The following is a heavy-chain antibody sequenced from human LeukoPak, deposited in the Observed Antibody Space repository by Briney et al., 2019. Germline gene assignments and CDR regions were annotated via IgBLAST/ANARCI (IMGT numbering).Heavy chain of an antibody. CDR3: ARVSYYYYYMDV. CDR1: GYTFTSYD. J-gene: IGHJ6*03. CDR2: MNPNSGNT. V-gene: IGHV1-8*02. Sequence: ASVKVSCKASGYTFTSYDINWVRQATGQGLEWMGWMNPNSGNTGYAQKFQGRVTMTRNTSISTAYMELSSLRSEDTAVYYCARVSYYYYYMDVWGKGTTVTISS.